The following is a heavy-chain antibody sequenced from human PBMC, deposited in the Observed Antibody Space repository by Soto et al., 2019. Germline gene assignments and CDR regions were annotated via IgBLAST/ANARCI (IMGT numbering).Heavy chain of an antibody. V-gene: IGHV4-39*01. CDR3: ASHEGKWNYAPNPMDG. CDR2: IYYSGST. CDR1: GDTVNITGGS. D-gene: IGHD1-7*01. J-gene: IGHJ6*04. Sequence: SYTQSLTCPVSGDTVNITGGSWAWKSTPPGKGLEWIGSIYYSGSTYYNPSLKSRVTISVDTSKNQFSLKLSSVTAADTAVYYCASHEGKWNYAPNPMDGWGEGITVTLSS.